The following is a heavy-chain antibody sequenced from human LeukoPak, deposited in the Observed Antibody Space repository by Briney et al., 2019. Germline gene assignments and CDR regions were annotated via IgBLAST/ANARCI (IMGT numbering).Heavy chain of an antibody. CDR1: GFIFSNSR. V-gene: IGHV3-74*01. CDR2: INSDGSDT. D-gene: IGHD2-21*01. Sequence: GGSLRLSCAASGFIFSNSRMHWVRQGSGRGLVWVSRINSDGSDTDYADSVKGRFTISRDNAKNTVYLQMNSLRAEDTALYYCARPYSSLPNGFAIWGQGTMVTVAS. CDR3: ARPYSSLPNGFAI. J-gene: IGHJ3*02.